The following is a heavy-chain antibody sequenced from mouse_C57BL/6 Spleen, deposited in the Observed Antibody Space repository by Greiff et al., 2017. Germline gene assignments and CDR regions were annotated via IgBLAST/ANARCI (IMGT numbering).Heavy chain of an antibody. D-gene: IGHD1-2*01. CDR3: ARSPKDAAIAMDY. Sequence: EVKLQQSGPELVKPGASVKISCKASGYTFTDYYMNWVKQSHGKSLEWIGDINPNNGGTSYNQKFKGKATLTVDKSSSTAYMELRSLTSEDSAVYYCARSPKDAAIAMDYWGQGTSVTVSS. CDR1: GYTFTDYY. J-gene: IGHJ4*01. CDR2: INPNNGGT. V-gene: IGHV1-26*01.